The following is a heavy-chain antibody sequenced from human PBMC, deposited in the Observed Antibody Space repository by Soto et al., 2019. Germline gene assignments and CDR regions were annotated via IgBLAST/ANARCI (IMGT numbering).Heavy chain of an antibody. CDR2: IYYTGST. V-gene: IGHV4-39*01. CDR3: AVFWSGFMATPHWFDP. D-gene: IGHD3-3*01. CDR1: GGSISSSSYY. J-gene: IGHJ5*02. Sequence: SETLSLTCTVSGGSISSSSYYWGWIRQPPGKGLEWIGSIYYTGSTYYNASLKSRVIISVDTSKNQFSLKLTSVTAADTAVYYCAVFWSGFMATPHWFDPWGQGTLVTVSS.